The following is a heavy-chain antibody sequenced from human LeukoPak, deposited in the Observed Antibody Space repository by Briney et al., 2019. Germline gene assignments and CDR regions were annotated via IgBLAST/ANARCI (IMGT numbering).Heavy chain of an antibody. CDR3: ARDEMATILFDY. Sequence: ASVKVSCKASGGTFSSYAISWVRQAPGQGLEWMGRIIPILGIANYAQKFQGKVTVTADKSTSTAYVELSSLRSEDTAVYYCARDEMATILFDYWGQGTLVTVSS. CDR1: GGTFSSYA. D-gene: IGHD5-24*01. J-gene: IGHJ4*02. CDR2: IIPILGIA. V-gene: IGHV1-69*04.